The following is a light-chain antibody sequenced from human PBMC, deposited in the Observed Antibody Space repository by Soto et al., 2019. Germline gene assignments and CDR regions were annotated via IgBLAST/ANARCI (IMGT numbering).Light chain of an antibody. CDR3: QQYSSYSRWT. J-gene: IGKJ1*01. Sequence: DIKMTQSPSTLSASVGDRVTITSRASQTISRWLAWHQQKPGKAPSLLIYGASNLHDGVPSRFSGSGSGTEFTLTISSLQPDDFATYYCQQYSSYSRWTFGQGTKVDIK. V-gene: IGKV1-5*01. CDR1: QTISRW. CDR2: GAS.